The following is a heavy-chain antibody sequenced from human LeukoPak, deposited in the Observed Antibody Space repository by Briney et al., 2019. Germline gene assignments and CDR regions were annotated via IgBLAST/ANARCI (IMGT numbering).Heavy chain of an antibody. CDR1: GFTFNIYA. Sequence: GGSLRLSCAASGFTFNIYAMSWVRHAPGKGLEWVSAISGSGGSTYYADSVKGRFTISRDNSKNTLYLQMNSLRAEDTAVYYCAKDRVLRYFDWLFGNWFDPWGQGTLSPSPQ. CDR3: AKDRVLRYFDWLFGNWFDP. D-gene: IGHD3-9*01. CDR2: ISGSGGST. J-gene: IGHJ5*02. V-gene: IGHV3-23*01.